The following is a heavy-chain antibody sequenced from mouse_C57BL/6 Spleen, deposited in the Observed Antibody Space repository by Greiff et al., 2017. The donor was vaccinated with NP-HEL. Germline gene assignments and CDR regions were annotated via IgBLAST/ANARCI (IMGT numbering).Heavy chain of an antibody. J-gene: IGHJ3*01. Sequence: EVQRVESGPELVKPGASVKISCKASGYSFTDYNMNWVKQSNGKSLEWIGVINPNYGTTSYNQKFKGKATLTVDQSSSTAYMQLNSLTSEDSAVYYCARGNLDSSGPAWFAYWGQGTLVTVSA. CDR2: INPNYGTT. CDR1: GYSFTDYN. V-gene: IGHV1-39*01. CDR3: ARGNLDSSGPAWFAY. D-gene: IGHD3-2*02.